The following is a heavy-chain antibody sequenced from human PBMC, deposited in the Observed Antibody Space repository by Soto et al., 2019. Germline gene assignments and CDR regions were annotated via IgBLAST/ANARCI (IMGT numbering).Heavy chain of an antibody. V-gene: IGHV3-23*01. Sequence: GGSLRLSCAASGFTFSSYAMSWVRQAPGKGLEWVSAISGSGGSTYYADSVKGRFTISRDNSKNTLYLQMNSLRAEDTAVYYCAETDCSSTSCYEGGYWGQGTLVTVSS. J-gene: IGHJ4*02. CDR1: GFTFSSYA. CDR3: AETDCSSTSCYEGGY. D-gene: IGHD2-2*01. CDR2: ISGSGGST.